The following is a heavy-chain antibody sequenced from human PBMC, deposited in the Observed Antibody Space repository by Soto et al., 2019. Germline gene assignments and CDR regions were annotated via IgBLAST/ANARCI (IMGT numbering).Heavy chain of an antibody. Sequence: QVQLVESGGGVVQPGRSLRLSCAASGFTFSSYGMHWVRQAPGKGLEWVAVISYDGSNKYYADSVKGRFTISRDNSKNTLYLQMNSLRAEDTAVYYCEKDLDWDAYCGGDCYPRGGDYWGQGTLVTVSS. V-gene: IGHV3-30*18. J-gene: IGHJ4*02. CDR3: EKDLDWDAYCGGDCYPRGGDY. CDR1: GFTFSSYG. CDR2: ISYDGSNK. D-gene: IGHD2-21*02.